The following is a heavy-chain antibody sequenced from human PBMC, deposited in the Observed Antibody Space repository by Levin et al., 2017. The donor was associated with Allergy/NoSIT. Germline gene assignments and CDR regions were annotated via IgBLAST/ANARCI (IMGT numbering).Heavy chain of an antibody. CDR3: ARGGTYDYLLLWYFDR. V-gene: IGHV4-61*01. Sequence: GSLRLSCTVSGGSVSSGSYYWSWIRQPPGKGLEWIGYIYYSGSTNYNPSLKSRVTISVDTSKNQFSLKLSSVTAADTAVYYCARGGTYDYLLLWYFDRWGRGTLVTVSS. D-gene: IGHD4-11*01. CDR1: GGSVSSGSYY. CDR2: IYYSGST. J-gene: IGHJ2*01.